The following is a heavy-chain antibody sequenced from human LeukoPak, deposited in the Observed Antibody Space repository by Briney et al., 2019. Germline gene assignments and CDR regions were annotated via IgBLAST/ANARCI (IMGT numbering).Heavy chain of an antibody. D-gene: IGHD2-2*01. CDR3: ARGSGCSRTSCTYYYMDV. CDR1: GYTFTGYY. CDR2: INPNSGST. J-gene: IGHJ6*03. Sequence: SLKVSCSPSGYTFTGYYMTSVGQSPGHGLEWLGWINPNSGSTNYAQKFQGRVTMTRDTSISPAYMELSSLSSDDTAVYYCARGSGCSRTSCTYYYMDVWGKGTTVTVSS. V-gene: IGHV1-2*02.